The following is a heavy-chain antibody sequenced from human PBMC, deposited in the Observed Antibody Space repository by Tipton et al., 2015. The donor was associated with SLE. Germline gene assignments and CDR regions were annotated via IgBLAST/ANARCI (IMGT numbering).Heavy chain of an antibody. D-gene: IGHD3-9*01. V-gene: IGHV3-21*01. CDR1: GFAFSSYS. J-gene: IGHJ4*02. CDR3: ARDFPPSDDVLTGYPDF. Sequence: SLRLSCAVSGFAFSSYSMNWVRQAPGKGLEWVSSISGSSNYRYYADSVKGRFIISRDNAKNSVYLQMNSLGAEDTAVYYCARDFPPSDDVLTGYPDFWGQGTLVTVSS. CDR2: ISGSSNYR.